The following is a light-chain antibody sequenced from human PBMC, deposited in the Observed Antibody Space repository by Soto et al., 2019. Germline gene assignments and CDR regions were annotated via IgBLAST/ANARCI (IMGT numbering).Light chain of an antibody. V-gene: IGKV1-5*03. J-gene: IGKJ1*01. CDR3: QQYNDNWT. CDR1: QSISSL. CDR2: KAS. Sequence: DIQMTQSPSTLSASVGDRVTITCRASQSISSLLAWYQQKPGKAPKLLIYKASTLQSGVPSRFSGSGSGTEFTLAISSLQPDDFATYYCQQYNDNWTFGQGTKVEIK.